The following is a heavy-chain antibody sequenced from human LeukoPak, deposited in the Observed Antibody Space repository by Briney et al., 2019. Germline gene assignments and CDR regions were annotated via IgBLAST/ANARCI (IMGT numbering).Heavy chain of an antibody. J-gene: IGHJ4*02. CDR2: ISGYNGNT. V-gene: IGHV1-18*01. Sequence: GASVKVSCKASGYTFTSYAMNWVRQAPGQGLEWMGWISGYNGNTNYAQKLQGRVTMTTDTSTSTAYMELRSLRSDDTAVYYCAREPYGSGHHDYWGQGTLVTVSS. CDR1: GYTFTSYA. CDR3: AREPYGSGHHDY. D-gene: IGHD3-10*01.